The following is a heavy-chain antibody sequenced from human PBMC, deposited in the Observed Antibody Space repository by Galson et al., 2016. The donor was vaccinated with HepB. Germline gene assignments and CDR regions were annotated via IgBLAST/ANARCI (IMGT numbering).Heavy chain of an antibody. V-gene: IGHV4-34*01. D-gene: IGHD5-24*01. CDR2: IYHTGTT. CDR1: GGSLSGYY. J-gene: IGHJ3*01. Sequence: SETLSLTCAVYGGSLSGYYWSWIRQSPGKGLEWIGEIYHTGTTNYNPSLKSRVTISVDTSKNWFSLRVSFVTAADTAVYYCAKIRECYLPFDGFDVWGRGTMVTVSS. CDR3: AKIRECYLPFDGFDV.